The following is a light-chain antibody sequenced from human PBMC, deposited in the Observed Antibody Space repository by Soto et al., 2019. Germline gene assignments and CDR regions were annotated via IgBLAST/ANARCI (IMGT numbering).Light chain of an antibody. CDR1: SGHSSYA. CDR3: QTWGTGIFVF. Sequence: QLVLTQSPSASASLGASVKLTCTLSSGHSSYAIAWHQQQPEKGPRYLMKVNSDGSHSKGDGIPDRFSGSSSGAERYLTISSLQSEDEADYYCQTWGTGIFVFFAGGTKLTVL. J-gene: IGLJ2*01. V-gene: IGLV4-69*01. CDR2: VNSDGSH.